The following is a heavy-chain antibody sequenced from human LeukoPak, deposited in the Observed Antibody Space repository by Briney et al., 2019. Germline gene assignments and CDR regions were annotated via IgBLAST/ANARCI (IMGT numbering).Heavy chain of an antibody. CDR1: GYTFTGYY. CDR3: ARDKEYYYDSSGSLDY. D-gene: IGHD3-22*01. Sequence: GASVKVSCKASGYTFTGYYMHWVRQAPGQGLEWMGIINPSGGSTSYAQKFQGRVTMTRDTSTSTVYMELSSLRSEDTAVYYCARDKEYYYDSSGSLDYWGQGTLVTVSS. V-gene: IGHV1-46*03. CDR2: INPSGGST. J-gene: IGHJ4*02.